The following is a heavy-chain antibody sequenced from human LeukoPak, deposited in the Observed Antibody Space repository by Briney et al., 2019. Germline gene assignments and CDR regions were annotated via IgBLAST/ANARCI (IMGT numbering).Heavy chain of an antibody. J-gene: IGHJ5*02. CDR3: ARTHLSSWHQTGLFDP. V-gene: IGHV4-61*02. CDR2: IYTSGST. D-gene: IGHD6-13*01. CDR1: GGSISSGSYY. Sequence: SETLSLTCTVSGGSISSGSYYWSWIRQPAGKGLEWIGRIYTSGSTNYNPSLKSRVTISVDTSKNQFSLQLNSVTPEDTAVYYCARTHLSSWHQTGLFDPWGQGTLVTVSS.